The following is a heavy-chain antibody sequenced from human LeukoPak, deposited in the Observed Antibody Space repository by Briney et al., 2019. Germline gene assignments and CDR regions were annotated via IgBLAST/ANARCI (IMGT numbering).Heavy chain of an antibody. J-gene: IGHJ4*02. Sequence: GGSLRLSCAASGFTFSSYWMSWVRQAPGKGLEWVANIKQDGSEKYYVDSVKGRFTISRDNAKNSLYLQMNSLRAEDTAVYYCARAWDEYSSGFDYWGQGTLVTVSS. CDR2: IKQDGSEK. V-gene: IGHV3-7*01. CDR1: GFTFSSYW. CDR3: ARAWDEYSSGFDY. D-gene: IGHD6-19*01.